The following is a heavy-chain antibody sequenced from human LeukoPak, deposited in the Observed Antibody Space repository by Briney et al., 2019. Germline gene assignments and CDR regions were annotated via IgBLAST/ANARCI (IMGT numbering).Heavy chain of an antibody. V-gene: IGHV1-2*02. D-gene: IGHD3-22*01. CDR2: INPNSGGT. J-gene: IGHJ4*02. CDR1: GYTFTGYY. Sequence: ASVKVSCKASGYTFTGYYMHWVRQAPGQGLEWMGWINPNSGGTNYAQKFQGRVTMTRDTSISTAYMELSRLRSDDTAVYYCARIPYYGSSGYPYFDYWGQGTLVTVSS. CDR3: ARIPYYGSSGYPYFDY.